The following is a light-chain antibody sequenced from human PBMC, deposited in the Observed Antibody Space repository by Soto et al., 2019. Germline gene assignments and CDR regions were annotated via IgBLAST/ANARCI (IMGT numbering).Light chain of an antibody. CDR1: QSVSSY. CDR3: QQYNKWPAEIT. CDR2: GAS. V-gene: IGKV3D-15*01. J-gene: IGKJ5*01. Sequence: EIVLTQSPATLSLSPGERATLSCSASQSVSSYLAWYQQKPGQAPRLLIYGASSRATGIPARFSGSGSGTEFTLTISSLQSEDSGVYYCQQYNKWPAEITFGQGTRLEIK.